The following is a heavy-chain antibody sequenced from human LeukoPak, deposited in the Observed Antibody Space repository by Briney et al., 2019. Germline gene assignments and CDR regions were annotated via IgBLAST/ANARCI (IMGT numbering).Heavy chain of an antibody. CDR3: ARGSFHYYPFF. Sequence: GGSLRLSCAASGLTFSRYSMLWVRQAPGKGLQWVSYISSSGSTIYYADPVRGRFTISRDNARNALFLQMSNLGVDDTAVYYCARGSFHYYPFFWGQGTLVTVSS. CDR2: ISSSGSTI. D-gene: IGHD3-10*01. J-gene: IGHJ4*02. CDR1: GLTFSRYS. V-gene: IGHV3-48*01.